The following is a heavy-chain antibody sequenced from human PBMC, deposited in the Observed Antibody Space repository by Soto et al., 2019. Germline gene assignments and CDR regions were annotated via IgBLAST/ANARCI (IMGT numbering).Heavy chain of an antibody. D-gene: IGHD6-6*01. CDR1: GGSMINYY. CDR3: TSSYSTSSSPDY. J-gene: IGHJ4*02. V-gene: IGHV4-59*01. CDR2: VYHSGSI. Sequence: SETLSLTCIVSGGSMINYYWNWIRQPPGRGLEWIGYVYHSGSINYNPSLKSRVSMSVDVSRNHFSLTLHSVTAADTAVYFCTSSYSTSSSPDYWGQGTLVTVSS.